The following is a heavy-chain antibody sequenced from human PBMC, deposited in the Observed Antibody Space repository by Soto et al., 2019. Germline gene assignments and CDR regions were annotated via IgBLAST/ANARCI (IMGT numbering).Heavy chain of an antibody. CDR2: IWYDGSNK. J-gene: IGHJ5*02. CDR1: GFTFSSYG. D-gene: IGHD6-19*01. CDR3: TRECSSSGWYGDWFDP. Sequence: GGSLRLSCAASGFTFSSYGMHWVRQAPGKGLEWVAVIWYDGSNKYYADSVKGRFTISRDNSKNTLYLQMNSLRAEDTAVYYCTRECSSSGWYGDWFDPWGQGTLVTVSS. V-gene: IGHV3-33*01.